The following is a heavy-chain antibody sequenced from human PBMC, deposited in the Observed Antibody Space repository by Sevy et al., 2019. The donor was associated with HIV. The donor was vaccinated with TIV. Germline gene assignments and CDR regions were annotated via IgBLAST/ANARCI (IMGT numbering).Heavy chain of an antibody. J-gene: IGHJ4*02. CDR1: GGSISSYY. CDR3: ARGATVTTIFDY. CDR2: IYTSGST. D-gene: IGHD4-17*01. V-gene: IGHV4-4*07. Sequence: SETLSLTCTVSGGSISSYYWSWIRQPAGKGLEWIGRIYTSGSTNYNPSLKSRVTMSVDTSKNQFSLKLSSVTAADTAVYYCARGATVTTIFDYWGQRTLVTVSS.